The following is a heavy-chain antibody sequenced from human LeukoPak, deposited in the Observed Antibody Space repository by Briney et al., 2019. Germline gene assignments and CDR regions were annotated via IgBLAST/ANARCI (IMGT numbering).Heavy chain of an antibody. D-gene: IGHD4-17*01. CDR3: ARDDYGDLQYFEN. CDR2: INPNGGGT. Sequence: ASVKVSCKASGYTFTKYFQHWVRQAPGQGLEWMGWINPNGGGTIYAQKFQGRVTMTGDTSISTAYMEVSRLTSDDTAVYYCARDDYGDLQYFENWGQGTLVTVSS. J-gene: IGHJ4*02. V-gene: IGHV1-2*02. CDR1: GYTFTKYF.